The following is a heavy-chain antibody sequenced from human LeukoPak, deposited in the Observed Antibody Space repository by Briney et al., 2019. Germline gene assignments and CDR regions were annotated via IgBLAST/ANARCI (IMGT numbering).Heavy chain of an antibody. CDR2: ISSDGSST. CDR1: GFTFRRYC. D-gene: IGHD3-22*01. Sequence: GGPPRLSCAVSGFTFRRYCTHCVRHAPGEERVWVSRISSDGSSTSYADSVKGRFNIARDNAKNTMYRQMNSLRAEDTAVYYCGSLYYDSSGNKFDYWGQGTLVTVSS. J-gene: IGHJ4*02. V-gene: IGHV3-74*01. CDR3: GSLYYDSSGNKFDY.